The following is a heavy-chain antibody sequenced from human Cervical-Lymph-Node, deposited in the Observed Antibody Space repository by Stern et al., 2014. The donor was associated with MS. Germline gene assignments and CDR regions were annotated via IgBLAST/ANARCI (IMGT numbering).Heavy chain of an antibody. CDR3: ARPRLPFYYYYGMDV. D-gene: IGHD5-18*01. Sequence: VQLVESGGGVVQPGRSLRLSCAASGFIFSSYGMHWVRQAPGKGLEWVAVISDDGSNKYYADSVKGRFSISRDSSKDTLYLQMNRLRPEDTAVYYCARPRLPFYYYYGMDVWGRGTTVTVSS. CDR2: ISDDGSNK. CDR1: GFIFSSYG. J-gene: IGHJ6*02. V-gene: IGHV3-30*03.